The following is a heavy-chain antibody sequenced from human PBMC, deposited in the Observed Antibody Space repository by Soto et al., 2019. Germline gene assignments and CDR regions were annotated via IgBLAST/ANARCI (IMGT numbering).Heavy chain of an antibody. V-gene: IGHV4-39*01. J-gene: IGHJ5*02. Sequence: QLQLQESGPGLVKPSETLSLTCTVSGDSISSSYYWGWVRQPPGKGLECIGAVYYTGFTYYNPSLKSRLTISLDTSKNPFSLRLSSVTAADTAIYYCARMPGVVIALGDFDPWGPGTLVTGSS. D-gene: IGHD2-21*01. CDR1: GDSISSSYY. CDR3: ARMPGVVIALGDFDP. CDR2: VYYTGFT.